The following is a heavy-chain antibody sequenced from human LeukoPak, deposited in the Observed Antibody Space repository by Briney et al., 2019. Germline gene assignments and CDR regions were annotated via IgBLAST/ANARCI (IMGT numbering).Heavy chain of an antibody. D-gene: IGHD6-25*01. CDR3: ARVVAGSYFDY. CDR1: GFTFSDYY. V-gene: IGHV3-11*06. CDR2: ISGSSSYT. J-gene: IGHJ4*02. Sequence: GGSLRLSCAASGFTFSDYYMSWIRQAPGKGLEWVSYISGSSSYTNYADSVKGRFTISRDNAKNSLYLQMNSLRAEDTAVYYCARVVAGSYFDYWGQGTLVTVSS.